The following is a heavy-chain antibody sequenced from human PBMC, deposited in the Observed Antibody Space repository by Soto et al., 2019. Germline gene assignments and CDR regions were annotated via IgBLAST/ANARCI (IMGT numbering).Heavy chain of an antibody. CDR2: IIPIFGTA. CDR1: GGTFSSYA. D-gene: IGHD6-13*01. V-gene: IGHV1-69*12. Sequence: QVQLVQSGAEVKKPGSSVKVSCKASGGTFSSYAISWVQQAPGQGLEWMGGIIPIFGTANYAQKFQGRVTITADESTSTAYMELSSLRSEDTAVYYCARSIAAAGTVGNWFDPWGQGTLVTVSS. CDR3: ARSIAAAGTVGNWFDP. J-gene: IGHJ5*02.